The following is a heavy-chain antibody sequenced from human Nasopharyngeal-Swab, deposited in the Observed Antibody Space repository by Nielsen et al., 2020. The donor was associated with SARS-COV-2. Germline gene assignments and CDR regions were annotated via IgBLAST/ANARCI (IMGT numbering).Heavy chain of an antibody. CDR1: GFTFSDYP. V-gene: IGHV3-30*04. CDR2: ITYVGRHA. CDR3: ARDRGYSGYIIDY. J-gene: IGHJ4*02. Sequence: GGSLRLSCAAPGFTFSDYPMYWLRQAPGQGLEWVAVITYVGRHAAYADSVRGRFTISRDNSNNTLYLQMNSLRADDTAVYYCARDRGYSGYIIDYWGQGTLVTVSS. D-gene: IGHD5-12*01.